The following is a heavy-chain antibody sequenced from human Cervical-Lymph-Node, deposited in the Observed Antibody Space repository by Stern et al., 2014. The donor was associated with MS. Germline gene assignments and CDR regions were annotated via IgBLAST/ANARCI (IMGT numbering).Heavy chain of an antibody. J-gene: IGHJ4*02. CDR3: ARDFVDTAMVTRSDYFDC. CDR1: GYTFTNYP. V-gene: IGHV7-4-1*02. Sequence: QVQLVQSGSELKKPGASVKVSCKASGYTFTNYPINWVRQGPGQGLEWMGWINTNTGNSTYAQVFTGRFVFSLDTSVSTAYLQISSLKAEDTAVYYCARDFVDTAMVTRSDYFDCWGQGTLVTVSS. CDR2: INTNTGNS. D-gene: IGHD5-18*01.